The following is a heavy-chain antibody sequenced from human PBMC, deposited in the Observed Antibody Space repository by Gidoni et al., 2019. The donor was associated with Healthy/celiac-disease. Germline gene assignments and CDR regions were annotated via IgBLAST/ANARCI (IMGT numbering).Heavy chain of an antibody. J-gene: IGHJ4*02. V-gene: IGHV3-23*01. CDR2: ST. D-gene: IGHD1-1*01. Sequence: STYYADSVKGRFTISRDNSKNTLYLQMNSLRAEDTAVCYCAKKRQPGTSYYFDYWGQGTLVTVSS. CDR3: AKKRQPGTSYYFDY.